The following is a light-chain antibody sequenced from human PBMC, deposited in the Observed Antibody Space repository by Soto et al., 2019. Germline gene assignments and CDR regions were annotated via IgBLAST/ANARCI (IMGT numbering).Light chain of an antibody. CDR2: DVS. CDR1: SSDVGGYNY. CDR3: SSYTGSSTKL. Sequence: QSVLTQPASVSGSPRQSITISSTGTSSDVGGYNYVSWYQQHPGKAPKLMIYDVSSRPSGVSNRFSGSKSGNTASLTISGLQPEDEADYYCSSYTGSSTKLFGGGTKVTVL. J-gene: IGLJ2*01. V-gene: IGLV2-14*03.